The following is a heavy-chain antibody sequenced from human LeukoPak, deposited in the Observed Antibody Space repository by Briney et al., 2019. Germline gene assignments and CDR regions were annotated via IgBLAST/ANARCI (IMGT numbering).Heavy chain of an antibody. CDR3: SREVVAVTGLLNY. D-gene: IGHD2-15*01. J-gene: IGHJ4*02. Sequence: GRSLRLSCTASGFTFGDYAMSWVRQAPGKGLEWVGFIRSKGNGETTEYAASVKGRFSLSRDDSKSIDYLQMDSLKTEDTAVYYCSREVVAVTGLLNYWGQGTLVTVSS. CDR1: GFTFGDYA. V-gene: IGHV3-49*04. CDR2: IRSKGNGETT.